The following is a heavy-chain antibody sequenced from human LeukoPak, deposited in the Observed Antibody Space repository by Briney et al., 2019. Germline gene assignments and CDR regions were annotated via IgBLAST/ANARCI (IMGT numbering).Heavy chain of an antibody. CDR1: GGSISSYY. CDR3: AREDCSSTSCRGYYYYYMDV. V-gene: IGHV4-4*07. D-gene: IGHD2-2*01. CDR2: IYTSGST. Sequence: PSETLSLTCTVSGGSISSYYWSWIRQPAGKGLEWIGRIYTSGSTNYNPSLKSRVTMSVDTSKNQFSLKLSSVTAADTAVYYCAREDCSSTSCRGYYYYYMDVWGKGTTVTVSS. J-gene: IGHJ6*03.